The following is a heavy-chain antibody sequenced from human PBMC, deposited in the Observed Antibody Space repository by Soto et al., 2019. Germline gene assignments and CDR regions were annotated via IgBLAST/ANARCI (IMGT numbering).Heavy chain of an antibody. V-gene: IGHV3-23*01. J-gene: IGHJ4*02. Sequence: PGGSLRLSCAASGFTFSTYLMHWVRQAPGKGLEWVSSIISSGGSTYYADSVKGRFTISRDNSKNTLYLQMNNLRAEDTAIYYCVLEVRAKSFDHWGQGTLVTVSS. CDR1: GFTFSTYL. CDR2: IISSGGST. CDR3: VLEVRAKSFDH.